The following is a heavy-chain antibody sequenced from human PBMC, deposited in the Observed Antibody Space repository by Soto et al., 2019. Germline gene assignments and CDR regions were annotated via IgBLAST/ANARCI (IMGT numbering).Heavy chain of an antibody. Sequence: GASVKVSCKASGYTFTNFGISWVRQAPGQGLEWMGWISAYNGNTNYAQKFQGRVTMTTDTSTSTAYMEVRSLRPEDTALYYCAKDMKWGGMTTIHYFDSWGQGTQVTVSS. CDR3: AKDMKWGGMTTIHYFDS. J-gene: IGHJ4*02. V-gene: IGHV1-18*01. CDR1: GYTFTNFG. CDR2: ISAYNGNT. D-gene: IGHD4-17*01.